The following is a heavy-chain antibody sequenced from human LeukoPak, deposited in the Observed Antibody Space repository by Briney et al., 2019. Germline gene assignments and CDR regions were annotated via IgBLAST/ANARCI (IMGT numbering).Heavy chain of an antibody. Sequence: ASVKVSCKVSGYTLTGLSMHWVRQAPGKGLEWMGGFDPEDGETIYAQKFQGRVTMTEDTSTDTAYMELSSLRSEDTAVYYCATYYYDSSGYYNWFDPWGQGTLVTVSS. D-gene: IGHD3-22*01. V-gene: IGHV1-24*01. CDR1: GYTLTGLS. CDR2: FDPEDGET. CDR3: ATYYYDSSGYYNWFDP. J-gene: IGHJ5*02.